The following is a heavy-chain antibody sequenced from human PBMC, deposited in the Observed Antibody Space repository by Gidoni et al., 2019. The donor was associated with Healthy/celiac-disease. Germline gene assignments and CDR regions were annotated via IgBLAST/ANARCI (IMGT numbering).Heavy chain of an antibody. CDR3: TKDLAVTAPRPFDY. D-gene: IGHD4-17*01. CDR2: ISGSGGST. CDR1: GFTFSSYA. J-gene: IGHJ4*02. V-gene: IGHV3-23*01. Sequence: EVQLLESGGGSVQPGGSLRLPCSASGFTFSSYAMSWVRQAPGKGLAWVSAISGSGGSTYYADSVKGRFTISRDNSKNTLYLQMNSLRAEDTAVYYCTKDLAVTAPRPFDYWGQGTLVTVSS.